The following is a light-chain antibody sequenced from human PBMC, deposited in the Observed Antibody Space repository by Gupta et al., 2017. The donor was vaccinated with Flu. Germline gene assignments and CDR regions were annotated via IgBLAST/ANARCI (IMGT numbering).Light chain of an antibody. V-gene: IGKV3-15*01. CDR1: QSVWSK. CDR3: QQYNIWPRT. CDR2: GVS. J-gene: IGKJ5*01. Sequence: MPPSPVTLYGYPGERATLSCRASQSVWSKLAWYQQKPGQAPRLLIYGVSTRATSIPARFSGSGSGTEFTLTISSLQSEDFAVYYCQQYNIWPRTFGQGTKLEIK.